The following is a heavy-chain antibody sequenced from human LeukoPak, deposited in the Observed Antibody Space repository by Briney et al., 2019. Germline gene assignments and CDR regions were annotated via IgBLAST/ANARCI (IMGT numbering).Heavy chain of an antibody. CDR3: RSGGAAPGAFDN. D-gene: IGHD4/OR15-4a*01. CDR2: INYDGGEE. CDR1: GFTFSDFW. V-gene: IGHV3-7*01. Sequence: GGSLTLSCAASGFTFSDFWMSWMRQPPGKGLEWVGNINYDGGEEYYVDSVKGRFTISRDNAKNSLYLQLNSLRVEDTAVYYCRSGGAAPGAFDNWGQGTLVTVSP. J-gene: IGHJ4*02.